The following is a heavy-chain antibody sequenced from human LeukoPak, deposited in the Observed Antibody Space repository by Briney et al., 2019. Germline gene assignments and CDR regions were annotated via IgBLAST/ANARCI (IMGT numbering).Heavy chain of an antibody. CDR2: ISSSSSYI. V-gene: IGHV3-21*01. J-gene: IGHJ4*02. CDR3: ARPVVLGAYLRGAYYFDS. D-gene: IGHD3-16*01. CDR1: GFTFSSYS. Sequence: PGGSLRLSCAASGFTFSSYSMNWVRQAPGKGLEWVSSISSSSSYIYYADSVKGRFTISRDNSKNTLYLQMNSLRVEDTAVYYRARPVVLGAYLRGAYYFDSWGQGTLVTVSS.